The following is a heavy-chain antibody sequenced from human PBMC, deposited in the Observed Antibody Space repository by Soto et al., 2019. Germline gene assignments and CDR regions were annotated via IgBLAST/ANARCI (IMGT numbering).Heavy chain of an antibody. Sequence: QVQLQQWGAGLLKPSETLSLTCAVYGGSFSGYYWSWIRQPPGKGLEWIGEINHSGSTNYNPSLKSRVPISVDTSKNQFSLKLSSVTAADTAVYYCARKEGWKPYYYGSGSYPFDYWGQGTLVTVSS. D-gene: IGHD3-10*01. CDR2: INHSGST. CDR3: ARKEGWKPYYYGSGSYPFDY. CDR1: GGSFSGYY. J-gene: IGHJ4*02. V-gene: IGHV4-34*01.